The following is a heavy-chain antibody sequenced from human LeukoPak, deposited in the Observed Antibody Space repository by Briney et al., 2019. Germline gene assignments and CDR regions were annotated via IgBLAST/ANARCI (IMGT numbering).Heavy chain of an antibody. D-gene: IGHD3-22*01. J-gene: IGHJ4*02. V-gene: IGHV3-53*01. CDR1: GLTVSTYY. CDR3: TAGSSGVFDY. Sequence: PGGSLRLSCADSGLTVSTYYMYWVRQAPGRGLEWVSVVYSGGGKYYADSGKGRFPISRNKSKKRLYLQMNSLRAEDTAVYYFTAGSSGVFDYWGQGTLVTVSS. CDR2: VYSGGGK.